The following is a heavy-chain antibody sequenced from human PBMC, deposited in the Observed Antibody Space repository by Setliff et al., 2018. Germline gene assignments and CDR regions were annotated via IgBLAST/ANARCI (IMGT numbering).Heavy chain of an antibody. Sequence: GGSLRLSCTASEFTFSTYSMHWVRQAPGRGLEWVAVISYDGGKTYHADSVKGRFIISRDNSENTLYLQMNSLRPEDTAVYYCAREVRPSFDDYWGQGTLVTVSS. D-gene: IGHD1-1*01. CDR2: ISYDGGKT. V-gene: IGHV3-30-3*01. CDR3: AREVRPSFDDY. CDR1: EFTFSTYS. J-gene: IGHJ4*02.